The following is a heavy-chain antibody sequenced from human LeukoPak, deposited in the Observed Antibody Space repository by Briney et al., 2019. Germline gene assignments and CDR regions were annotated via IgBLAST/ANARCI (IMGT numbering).Heavy chain of an antibody. Sequence: SETLSLTCIVSGGSMNNFFWAWIRQTPEKRLEWIGYVYYGGSSKYNPSLERRVSISLDTSKNQFSLRLTAVTAADAATYYCARGTEEVSTISETFDIWGQGTAVTVS. V-gene: IGHV4-59*01. CDR2: VYYGGSS. D-gene: IGHD5-24*01. J-gene: IGHJ3*02. CDR3: ARGTEEVSTISETFDI. CDR1: GGSMNNFF.